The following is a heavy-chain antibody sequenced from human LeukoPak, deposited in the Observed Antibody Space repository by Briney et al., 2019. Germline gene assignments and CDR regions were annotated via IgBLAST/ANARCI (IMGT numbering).Heavy chain of an antibody. CDR3: ARVGIRGYCSGGSCYRYYFDY. J-gene: IGHJ4*02. D-gene: IGHD2-15*01. CDR1: GGSISSYY. CDR2: IYYSGST. V-gene: IGHV4-59*01. Sequence: SETLSLTCTVSGGSISSYYWSWIRQPPGKGLEWIGYIYYSGSTNYNPSLKSRVTISVDTSKNQFSLKLSSVTAADTAVYYCARVGIRGYCSGGSCYRYYFDYWGQGTLVTVSS.